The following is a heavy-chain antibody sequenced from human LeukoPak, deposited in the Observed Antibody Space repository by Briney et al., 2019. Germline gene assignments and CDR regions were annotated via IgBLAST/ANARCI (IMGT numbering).Heavy chain of an antibody. CDR3: ARDPREVRGVIPSCDAFDI. D-gene: IGHD3-10*01. CDR1: GDSISSKW. Sequence: SETLSLTCAVSGDSISSKWWSWVRQPPGKGLEWIGSIYYSGSTYYNPSLKSRVTISVDTSKNQFSLKLSSVTAADTAVYYCARDPREVRGVIPSCDAFDIWGQGTMVTVSS. J-gene: IGHJ3*02. V-gene: IGHV4-39*07. CDR2: IYYSGST.